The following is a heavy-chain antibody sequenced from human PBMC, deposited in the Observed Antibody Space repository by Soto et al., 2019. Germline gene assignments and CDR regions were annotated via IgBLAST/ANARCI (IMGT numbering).Heavy chain of an antibody. V-gene: IGHV3-33*01. CDR1: GFTFSSYG. J-gene: IGHJ5*02. CDR3: ARDRYCSGGSCSSNWFDP. CDR2: IWYDGSNK. Sequence: RLSCAASGFTFSSYGMHWVRQAPGKGLEWVAVIWYDGSNKYYADSVKGRFTISRDNSKNTLYLQMNSLRAEDTAVYYCARDRYCSGGSCSSNWFDPWGQGTLVTVSS. D-gene: IGHD2-15*01.